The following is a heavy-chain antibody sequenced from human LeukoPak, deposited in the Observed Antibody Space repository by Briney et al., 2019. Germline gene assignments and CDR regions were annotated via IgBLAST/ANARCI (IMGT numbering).Heavy chain of an antibody. V-gene: IGHV3-72*01. CDR1: GFTLSDQY. Sequence: GGSLRLSCAASGFTLSDQYMEWVRQAPGKGLEWIGRSRNKANSHTTEYAASVKGRFTISRDDSGNLMYLQMNSLKIEDTAIYFCTRDGGKRGNTAFDIWGQGTEVTVSS. J-gene: IGHJ3*02. CDR3: TRDGGKRGNTAFDI. D-gene: IGHD3-16*01. CDR2: SRNKANSHTT.